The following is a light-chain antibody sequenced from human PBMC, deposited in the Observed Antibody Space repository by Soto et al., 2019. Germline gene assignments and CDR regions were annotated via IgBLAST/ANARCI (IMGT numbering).Light chain of an antibody. CDR2: DAS. J-gene: IGLJ3*02. CDR1: SSNVGGYNY. V-gene: IGLV2-11*01. Sequence: QSALTQPRSVSASPGQSVTISCTGTSSNVGGYNYVSWYQQNPGKAPKLMIYDASKRPPGVPDRFSGSKSGNAAFLTISGLQVEDEADYYCCSYAASYTLLFGGGTQLTVL. CDR3: CSYAASYTLL.